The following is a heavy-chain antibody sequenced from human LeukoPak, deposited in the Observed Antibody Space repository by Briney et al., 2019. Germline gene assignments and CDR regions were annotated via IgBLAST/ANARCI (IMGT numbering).Heavy chain of an antibody. D-gene: IGHD6-19*01. Sequence: AASVKVSCKASGGTFSSYAISWVRQAPGQGLEWMGGIIPIFGTANYAQKFQGRVTITADESTSTAYMELSSLRSEDTAVYYCANIPYSSGWPSWTLIDYWGQGTLVTVSS. CDR2: IIPIFGTA. CDR1: GGTFSSYA. J-gene: IGHJ4*02. CDR3: ANIPYSSGWPSWTLIDY. V-gene: IGHV1-69*13.